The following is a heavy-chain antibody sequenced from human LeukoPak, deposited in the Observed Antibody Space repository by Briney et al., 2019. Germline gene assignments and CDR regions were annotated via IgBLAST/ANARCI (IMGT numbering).Heavy chain of an antibody. Sequence: GSLRLACAASGFALSSHWMTWVRQVPGRGPEWVANVNRDGSETYYLDSVKVRFTISKDNAKNSLYLQMNSLRAEDTALYHCARNNGMDVWGQGTTVIVSS. V-gene: IGHV3-7*03. CDR2: VNRDGSET. J-gene: IGHJ6*02. CDR1: GFALSSHW. CDR3: ARNNGMDV.